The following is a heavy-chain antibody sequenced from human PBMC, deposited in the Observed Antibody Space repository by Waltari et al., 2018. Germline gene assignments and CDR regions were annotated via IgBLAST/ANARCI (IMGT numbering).Heavy chain of an antibody. CDR1: GFTFSSYA. Sequence: EVQLLKSGGGLVQPGGSLRLSCAASGFTFSSYAMSWVRQAPGKGLEWVSAISGSGGSTYYADSVKGRFTISRDNSKNTLYLQMNSLRAEDTAVYYCAKQLGYCSGGSCYSYYYYGMDVWGQGTTVTVSS. CDR3: AKQLGYCSGGSCYSYYYYGMDV. CDR2: ISGSGGST. D-gene: IGHD2-15*01. V-gene: IGHV3-23*01. J-gene: IGHJ6*02.